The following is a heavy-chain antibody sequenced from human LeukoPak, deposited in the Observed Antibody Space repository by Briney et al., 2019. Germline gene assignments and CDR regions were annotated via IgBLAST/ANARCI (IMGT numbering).Heavy chain of an antibody. CDR2: ISYDGSNK. V-gene: IGHV3-30*18. J-gene: IGHJ4*02. CDR1: GFTFSSYG. Sequence: GGSLRLSCAASGFTFSSYGMHWVRQAPGKGLEWVAVISYDGSNKYYADSVKGRFTISRDNSKNTLYLQMNSLRAEDTAVYYCAKDENWTVDYWGQGTLVTVSS. CDR3: AKDENWTVDY. D-gene: IGHD1-1*01.